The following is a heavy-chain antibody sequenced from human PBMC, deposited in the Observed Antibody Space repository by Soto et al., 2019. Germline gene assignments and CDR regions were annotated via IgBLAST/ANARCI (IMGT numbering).Heavy chain of an antibody. J-gene: IGHJ6*02. D-gene: IGHD3-9*01. CDR3: ARDMSVLRYFDWLSHRNYYYGMDV. Sequence: PGGSLRLSCAASGFTFSSYWMHWVRQAPGKGLVWVSRINSDGSSTSYADSVKGRFTISRDNAKNTLYLQMNSLRAEDTAVYYCARDMSVLRYFDWLSHRNYYYGMDVWGQGTTVTVSS. V-gene: IGHV3-74*01. CDR1: GFTFSSYW. CDR2: INSDGSST.